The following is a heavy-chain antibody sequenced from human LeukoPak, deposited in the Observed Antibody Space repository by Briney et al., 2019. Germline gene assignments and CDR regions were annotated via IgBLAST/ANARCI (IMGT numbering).Heavy chain of an antibody. D-gene: IGHD2-2*01. J-gene: IGHJ4*02. CDR3: ARVSSYCSSTSCTGDY. V-gene: IGHV3-21*01. CDR1: GFTFSSYS. CDR2: ISSSSSYI. Sequence: GGSLRLSCAASGFTFSSYSLNWVRQAPGKGLEWVSSISSSSSYIYYADSVKGRFTISRDNAKNSLYLQMNSLRAEDTAVYYCARVSSYCSSTSCTGDYWGQGTLVTISS.